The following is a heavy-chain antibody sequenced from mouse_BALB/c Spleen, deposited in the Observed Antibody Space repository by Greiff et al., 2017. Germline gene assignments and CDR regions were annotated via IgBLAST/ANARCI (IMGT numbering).Heavy chain of an antibody. CDR2: ISYSGST. J-gene: IGHJ4*01. CDR1: GYSITSDYA. CDR3: ASLAFYAMDY. Sequence: EVQLQESGPGLVKPSQSLSLTCTVTGYSITSDYAWNWIRQFPGNKLEWMGYISYSGSTSYNPSLKSRISITRDTSKNQFFLQLNSVTTEDTATYYCASLAFYAMDYWGQGTSVTVSS. V-gene: IGHV3-2*02. D-gene: IGHD6-1*01.